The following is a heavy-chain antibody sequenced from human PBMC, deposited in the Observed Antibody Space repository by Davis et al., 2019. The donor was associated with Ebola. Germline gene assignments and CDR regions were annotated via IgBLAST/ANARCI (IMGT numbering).Heavy chain of an antibody. Sequence: GSLRLSCAVSGGSISTYYWSWIRQPPGKELEWIGYIYYSGSTNYNPSLKSRVTISVDTSKNQFSLKLSSVTAADTAVYYCARDRYSTVTTFYGMDVWGQGTTVTVSS. J-gene: IGHJ6*02. D-gene: IGHD4-17*01. CDR2: IYYSGST. CDR1: GGSISTYY. CDR3: ARDRYSTVTTFYGMDV. V-gene: IGHV4-59*01.